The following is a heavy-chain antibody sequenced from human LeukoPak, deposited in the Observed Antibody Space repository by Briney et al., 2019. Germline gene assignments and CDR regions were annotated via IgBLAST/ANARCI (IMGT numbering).Heavy chain of an antibody. CDR1: GDSVSSNSVT. CDR3: ARRLTQYDCFDP. Sequence: SQTLSLTCAISGDSVSSNSVTWNWIRQSPSRGLEWLGRTYYRSTWYNGYAVSVRGRITVNPDTSKNLFSLHLNSVTPEDTAVYYCARRLTQYDCFDPWGQGILVTVSS. CDR2: TYYRSTWYN. J-gene: IGHJ5*02. V-gene: IGHV6-1*01. D-gene: IGHD2-2*01.